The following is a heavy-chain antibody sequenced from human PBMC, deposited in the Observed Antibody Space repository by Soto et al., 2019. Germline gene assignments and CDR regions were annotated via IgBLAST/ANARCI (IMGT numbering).Heavy chain of an antibody. CDR1: GGSISSYY. Sequence: PSETLSLTCTVSGGSISSYYWSWIRQPPGKGLEWIGYIYYSGSTNYNPSLKSRVTISVDTSKNQFSLKLSSVTAADTAVYSCAKIVSFMVRGIPYYYYVLDVGGKGTTVTVSS. CDR2: IYYSGST. CDR3: AKIVSFMVRGIPYYYYVLDV. V-gene: IGHV4-59*01. D-gene: IGHD3-10*01. J-gene: IGHJ6*04.